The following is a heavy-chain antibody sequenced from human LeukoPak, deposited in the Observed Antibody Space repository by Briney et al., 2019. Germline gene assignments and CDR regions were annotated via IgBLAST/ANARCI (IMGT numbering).Heavy chain of an antibody. D-gene: IGHD3-10*01. CDR3: ARGITHKRRGHDY. Sequence: ASVKASCKASGYTFTSYDINWVRQATGQGLEWMGWMNPKSGNTGYAQKFQGRVTMTRNTSISTAYMELSSLRSEDTAVYYRARGITHKRRGHDYWGQGTLVTVSS. CDR1: GYTFTSYD. CDR2: MNPKSGNT. J-gene: IGHJ4*02. V-gene: IGHV1-8*01.